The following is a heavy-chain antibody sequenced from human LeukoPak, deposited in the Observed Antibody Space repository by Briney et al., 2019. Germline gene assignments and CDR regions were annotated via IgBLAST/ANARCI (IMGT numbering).Heavy chain of an antibody. J-gene: IGHJ5*02. D-gene: IGHD5-18*01. V-gene: IGHV4-61*02. CDR2: IYTSGST. CDR1: GGSISSGSYY. Sequence: PSETLSLTCTVSGGSISSGSYYWSWIRQPAGKGLEWIGRIYTSGSTNYNPSLKSRVTISVDTSKNQFSLKLSPVTAADTAVYYCARGFPGGYSYGSNWFDPWGQGTLVTVSS. CDR3: ARGFPGGYSYGSNWFDP.